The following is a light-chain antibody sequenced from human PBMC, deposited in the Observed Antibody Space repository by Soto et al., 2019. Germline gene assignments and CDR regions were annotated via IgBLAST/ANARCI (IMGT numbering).Light chain of an antibody. CDR3: QQYNST. CDR2: KAS. V-gene: IGKV1-5*03. Sequence: DTQLTQSPSTLSAFVGDRVTITCRASQSISNWLSWYQQKPGKAPKLLIYKASSLESGVPSRFSGGGSGREFTLTISSLEPDNFATYYCQQYNSTFGQGTKVEIK. CDR1: QSISNW. J-gene: IGKJ1*01.